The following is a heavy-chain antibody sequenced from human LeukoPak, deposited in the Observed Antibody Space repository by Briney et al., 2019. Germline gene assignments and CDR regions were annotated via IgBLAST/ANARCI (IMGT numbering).Heavy chain of an antibody. Sequence: GGSLRLSCAASGFTFSSYAMHWVRQAPDKGLEWVAVISDDGSNKYYADSVKGRFTISRDNSKNTLYLQMNSLRAEDTAVYYCARGNGDWGYYYYYMDVWGKGTTVTVSS. CDR1: GFTFSSYA. D-gene: IGHD4-17*01. CDR2: ISDDGSNK. CDR3: ARGNGDWGYYYYYMDV. J-gene: IGHJ6*03. V-gene: IGHV3-30*04.